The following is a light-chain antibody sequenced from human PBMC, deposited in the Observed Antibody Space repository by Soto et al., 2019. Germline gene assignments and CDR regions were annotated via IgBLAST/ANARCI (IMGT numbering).Light chain of an antibody. Sequence: QSALTQPASVSGSPGQSITISCTGTSSDVGGYNYLSWYQQHPGKAPRVMIYGVSNRLSGVSNRFSGSKSGNTASLTISGLQAEDEADYFCSSYTTSGTPVFGGGTKMTVL. CDR3: SSYTTSGTPV. V-gene: IGLV2-14*01. CDR1: SSDVGGYNY. CDR2: GVS. J-gene: IGLJ3*02.